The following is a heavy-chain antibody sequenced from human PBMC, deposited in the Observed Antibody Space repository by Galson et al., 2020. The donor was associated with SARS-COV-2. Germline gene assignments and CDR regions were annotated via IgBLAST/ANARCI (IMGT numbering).Heavy chain of an antibody. CDR1: GVSVNNAGYS. D-gene: IGHD3-3*01. CDR2: IFYSGTT. J-gene: IGHJ6*03. Sequence: SETLSLTCSVSGVSVNNAGYSWNWVRQHPGKGLEWIGHIFYSGTTSYNPSLWSRITISADMSKNQFSLQMTSVTAADAAVYYCTRRYREGVVLMPRHYSHMDVWGKGTTVTVSS. V-gene: IGHV4-31*03. CDR3: TRRYREGVVLMPRHYSHMDV.